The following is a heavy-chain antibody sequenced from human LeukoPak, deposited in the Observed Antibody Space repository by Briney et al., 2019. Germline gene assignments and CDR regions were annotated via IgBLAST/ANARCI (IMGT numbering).Heavy chain of an antibody. CDR1: GFTFSSYG. V-gene: IGHV3-33*01. Sequence: PGRSLRLSCAASGFTFSSYGMHWVRQPPGKGLEWVAVIWYDGSNKYYADSVKGRFTISRDNSKNTLYLQMNSLRAEDTAVYYCARAINALRYFGGRGNNWIDPWGQGTLVTVYS. CDR2: IWYDGSNK. J-gene: IGHJ5*02. CDR3: ARAINALRYFGGRGNNWIDP. D-gene: IGHD3-9*01.